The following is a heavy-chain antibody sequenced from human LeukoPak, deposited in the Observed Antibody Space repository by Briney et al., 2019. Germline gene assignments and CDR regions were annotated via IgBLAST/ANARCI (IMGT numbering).Heavy chain of an antibody. Sequence: SETLSLTCTVSGGSISSGGNYWSWIRQHPGKGLEWIGYIYYSGSTYYNPSLKSRVTISVDTSKNQFSLKLSSVTAADTAVYYCARVAWIPIGGVIVTAFDYWGQGTLVIVSS. CDR1: GGSISSGGNY. V-gene: IGHV4-31*03. CDR2: IYYSGST. CDR3: ARVAWIPIGGVIVTAFDY. J-gene: IGHJ4*02. D-gene: IGHD3-16*02.